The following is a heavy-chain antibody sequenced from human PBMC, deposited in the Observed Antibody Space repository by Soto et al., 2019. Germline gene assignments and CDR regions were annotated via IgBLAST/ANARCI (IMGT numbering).Heavy chain of an antibody. CDR1: GYTFTRDQ. J-gene: IGHJ5*02. Sequence: GASVKVSCKASGYTFTRDQIHWVRQAPGQGLEWMGMIDPSGGKTNYAQKFQGRVTMTRDTSTSTVYMALSSQRSEDTAIYFCARVMRSLLSITSLDTWGQGTLVTVSS. CDR3: ARVMRSLLSITSLDT. CDR2: IDPSGGKT. D-gene: IGHD3-10*01. V-gene: IGHV1-46*01.